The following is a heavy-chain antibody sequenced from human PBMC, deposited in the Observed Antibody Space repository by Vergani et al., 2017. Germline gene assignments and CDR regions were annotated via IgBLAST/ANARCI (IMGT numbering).Heavy chain of an antibody. CDR3: ARHSXVEWLVKFGWIDP. Sequence: QLQLQESGPGLVKPSETLYLTCTVSGGSISSSSYYWGWIRQPPGKGLEWIGSIDYSGSTYHNPSLKSRVTISVDTSKNQFSLKRSSVTAADTAVYFCARHSXVEWLVKFGWIDPWGQGILVTVSS. CDR2: IDYSGST. D-gene: IGHD6-19*01. V-gene: IGHV4-39*01. CDR1: GGSISSSSYY. J-gene: IGHJ5*02.